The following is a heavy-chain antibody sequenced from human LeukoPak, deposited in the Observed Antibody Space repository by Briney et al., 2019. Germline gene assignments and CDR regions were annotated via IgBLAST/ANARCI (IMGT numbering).Heavy chain of an antibody. CDR2: IYHSGST. Sequence: PSETLSLTCAVSGGSISSGGYSWSWIRQPPGKGLEWIGYIYHSGSTYYNPSLKSRVTISVDRSKSQFSLKLSSVTAADTAVYYCARGGYGDYRYFQHWGQGTLVTVSS. D-gene: IGHD4-17*01. V-gene: IGHV4-30-2*01. CDR3: ARGGYGDYRYFQH. J-gene: IGHJ1*01. CDR1: GGSISSGGYS.